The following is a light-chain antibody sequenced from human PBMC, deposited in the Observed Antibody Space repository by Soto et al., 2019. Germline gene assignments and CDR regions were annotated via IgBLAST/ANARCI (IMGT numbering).Light chain of an antibody. Sequence: QSVLAQPPSASGTPGQRVTISCSGSSSNIGSNVVNWYQQLPGTAPKLLIYSNNQRPSGVPDRFSGSKSGTSASLAISGLQSEDETDYYCASWDDSLSAVLFGGGTKATVL. CDR3: ASWDDSLSAVL. CDR2: SNN. V-gene: IGLV1-44*01. CDR1: SSNIGSNV. J-gene: IGLJ2*01.